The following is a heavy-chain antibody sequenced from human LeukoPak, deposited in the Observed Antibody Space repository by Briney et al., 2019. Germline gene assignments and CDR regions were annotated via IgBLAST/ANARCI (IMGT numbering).Heavy chain of an antibody. V-gene: IGHV3-23*01. CDR1: RFTFSNYA. D-gene: IGHD2-8*01. CDR2: ISGSGAGT. Sequence: GGSLRLSCAASRFTFSNYATSWVRQAPGKGLEWVSAISGSGAGTYYADSVKGRFTISRDNSKNTLYLQMNSLRAEDTAVYYCAKGLYSRNIRHSSFDYWGQGTLLTVSS. CDR3: AKGLYSRNIRHSSFDY. J-gene: IGHJ4*02.